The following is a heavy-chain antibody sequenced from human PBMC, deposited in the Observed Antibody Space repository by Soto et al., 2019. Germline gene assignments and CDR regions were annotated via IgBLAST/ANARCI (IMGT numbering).Heavy chain of an antibody. V-gene: IGHV3-21*04. CDR3: AKSHTTSGWYVTTDY. CDR1: GFTFSSYS. D-gene: IGHD6-19*01. CDR2: ISWNSGSI. Sequence: EVQLVESGGGLVKPGGSLRLSCAASGFTFSSYSMNWVRRAPGKGLEWVSSISWNSGSIDYADSVKGRFTISRDNAKNSLYLQMNSLRAEDTALYYCAKSHTTSGWYVTTDYWGQGTRVTVSS. J-gene: IGHJ4*02.